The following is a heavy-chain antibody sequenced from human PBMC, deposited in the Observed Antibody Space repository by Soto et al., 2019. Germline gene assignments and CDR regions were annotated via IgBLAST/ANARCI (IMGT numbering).Heavy chain of an antibody. CDR3: ARWGIAAGDY. CDR2: IWYDGSNK. D-gene: IGHD6-13*01. V-gene: IGHV3-33*01. CDR1: GFTFSSYG. Sequence: QVQLVESGGGVVQPGRSLRLSCAAPGFTFSSYGMHWVRQAPGKGQEWVAVIWYDGSNKYYADSVKGRFTSSRDKSKNTLYLQMNSLRAEDTAVYHCARWGIAAGDYWGQGTLVTVSS. J-gene: IGHJ4*02.